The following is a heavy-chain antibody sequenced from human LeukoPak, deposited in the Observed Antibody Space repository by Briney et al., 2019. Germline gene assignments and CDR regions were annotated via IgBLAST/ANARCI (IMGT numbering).Heavy chain of an antibody. CDR2: IIPIFGTA. CDR1: GGTFSSYA. Sequence: GSSVKVSCKASGGTFSSYAISWVRQAPGQGLEWMGGIIPIFGTANYAQKFQGRVTITTDESTSTAYMELSSLRSEDTAVYYCARVGELELGRGYYYYMDVWGKGTTVTVSS. CDR3: ARVGELELGRGYYYYMDV. J-gene: IGHJ6*03. D-gene: IGHD1-7*01. V-gene: IGHV1-69*05.